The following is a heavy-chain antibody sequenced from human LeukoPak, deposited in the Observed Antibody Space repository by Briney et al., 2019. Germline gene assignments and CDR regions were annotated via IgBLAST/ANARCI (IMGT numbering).Heavy chain of an antibody. J-gene: IGHJ4*02. D-gene: IGHD1-26*01. CDR3: ARGLSENSGSYYGPGPVEAFDY. Sequence: ASVKVSCMASGYTFTDYHMHWVRQAPGQGLEWMGWINPNSGGTNYAQKFQGRVTMTRDTSISTAYMELSRLRSDDTAVYYCARGLSENSGSYYGPGPVEAFDYWGQGTLVTVSS. CDR1: GYTFTDYH. V-gene: IGHV1-2*02. CDR2: INPNSGGT.